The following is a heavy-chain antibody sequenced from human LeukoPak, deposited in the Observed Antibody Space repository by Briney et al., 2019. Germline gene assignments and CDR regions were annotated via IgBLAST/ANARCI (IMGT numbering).Heavy chain of an antibody. V-gene: IGHV5-51*01. CDR2: VYPSDSDI. CDR1: GYTFTYFW. Sequence: GESLQISCKASGYTFTYFWIGWVRQLPGKGLEWVGIVYPSDSDIRYSPSFEGQVKISADKSISTAYLQWTSLRASDTATYYCARLIGGGRNWLDPWGQGTQVTVSS. CDR3: ARLIGGGRNWLDP. J-gene: IGHJ5*02. D-gene: IGHD1-26*01.